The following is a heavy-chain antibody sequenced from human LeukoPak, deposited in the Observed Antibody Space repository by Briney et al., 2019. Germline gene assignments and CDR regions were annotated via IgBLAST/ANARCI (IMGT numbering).Heavy chain of an antibody. D-gene: IGHD4-23*01. V-gene: IGHV4-39*07. CDR1: GGSISSSSYF. CDR2: IYYSGST. CDR3: ARCRGNPLDY. Sequence: SETLSLTCTVSGGSISSSSYFWGWIRQPPGKGLEWIGSIYYSGSTYYNPSLKSRATISLDTSKNQFSLKLTAVTAADTAVYYCARCRGNPLDYWGQGTLVTVSS. J-gene: IGHJ4*02.